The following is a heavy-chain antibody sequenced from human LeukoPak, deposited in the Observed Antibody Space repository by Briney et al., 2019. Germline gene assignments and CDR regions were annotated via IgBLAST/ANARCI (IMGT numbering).Heavy chain of an antibody. Sequence: SVKVSCKASGGTFSSYAISWVRQAPGQGLEWMGGIIPIFGTANYAQKLQGRVTMTTDTSTSTAYMELRSLRSDDTAVYYCARIDLLAAAGIGWFDPWGQGTLVTVSS. D-gene: IGHD6-13*01. CDR2: IIPIFGTA. V-gene: IGHV1-69*05. CDR1: GGTFSSYA. CDR3: ARIDLLAAAGIGWFDP. J-gene: IGHJ5*02.